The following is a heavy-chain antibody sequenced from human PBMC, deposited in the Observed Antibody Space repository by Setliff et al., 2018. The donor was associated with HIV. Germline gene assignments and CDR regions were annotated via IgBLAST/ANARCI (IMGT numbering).Heavy chain of an antibody. CDR1: GGSINSHY. CDR2: IYYSRNT. Sequence: PSETLSLTCTVSGGSINSHYWSWVRLPPGKGLEWIGSIYYSRNTNYNPSLKSRVTISVETSKNQFSLNLNSVTAADTAVYYCARDPGGLYCTSASCQGGCFDPWGQGTLVTVSS. D-gene: IGHD2-2*01. V-gene: IGHV4-59*11. J-gene: IGHJ5*02. CDR3: ARDPGGLYCTSASCQGGCFDP.